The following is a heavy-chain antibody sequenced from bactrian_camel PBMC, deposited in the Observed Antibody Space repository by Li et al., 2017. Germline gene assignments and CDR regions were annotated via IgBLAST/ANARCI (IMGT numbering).Heavy chain of an antibody. J-gene: IGHJ6*01. CDR1: EYGYSSNC. V-gene: IGHV3S40*01. CDR3: AADRSPLRCLRSSTDFIY. CDR2: IDTGDGNT. Sequence: DVQLVESGGDSVQAGGSLRLSCAASEYGYSSNCLGWFRQAPGKEREAVAAIDTGDGNTYYADSVKGRFTISRDNAKNTVYLQMTSLKPDDTAMYYCAADRSPLRCLRSSTDFIYWGQGTQVTVS. D-gene: IGHD5*01.